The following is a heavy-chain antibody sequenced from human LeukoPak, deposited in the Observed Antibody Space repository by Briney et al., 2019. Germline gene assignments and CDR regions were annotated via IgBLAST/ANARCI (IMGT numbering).Heavy chain of an antibody. V-gene: IGHV1-2*02. D-gene: IGHD6-13*01. CDR3: ARVQHLDY. Sequence: ASVKVSCKASGYTFTGSYIHWVRQAPGQGLEWMGWINPYNGGTHYAQKFQGRVTMTRDTSISTAYIELSSLRSDDTVVYYCARVQHLDYWGQGTLVTVSS. CDR1: GYTFTGSY. CDR2: INPYNGGT. J-gene: IGHJ4*02.